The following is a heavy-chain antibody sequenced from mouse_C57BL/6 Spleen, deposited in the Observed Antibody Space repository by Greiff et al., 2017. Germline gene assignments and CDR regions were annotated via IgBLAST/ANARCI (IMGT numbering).Heavy chain of an antibody. CDR1: GYTFTDYY. CDR2: INPNNGGT. V-gene: IGHV1-26*01. Sequence: VQLQQSGPELVKPGASVKISCKASGYTFTDYYMNWVKQSHGKSLEWIGDINPNNGGTSYNQKFKGKATLTVDKSSSTAYMELRSLTSEDSAVYYCARWGTTFPFAYGGQGTLVTVSA. J-gene: IGHJ3*01. D-gene: IGHD1-1*01. CDR3: ARWGTTFPFAY.